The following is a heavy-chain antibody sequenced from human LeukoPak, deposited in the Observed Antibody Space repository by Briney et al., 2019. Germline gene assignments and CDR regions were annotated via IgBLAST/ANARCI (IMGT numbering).Heavy chain of an antibody. CDR2: INHSGST. CDR3: ARVKGYYGSGSYSLDY. Sequence: SETLSLTCAVYGGSFGGYYWSWIRQPPGKGLEWIGEINHSGSTNYNPSLKSRVTISVDTSKNQFSLKLSSVTAADKAVYYCARVKGYYGSGSYSLDYWGQGTLVTVSS. D-gene: IGHD3-10*01. CDR1: GGSFGGYY. V-gene: IGHV4-34*01. J-gene: IGHJ4*02.